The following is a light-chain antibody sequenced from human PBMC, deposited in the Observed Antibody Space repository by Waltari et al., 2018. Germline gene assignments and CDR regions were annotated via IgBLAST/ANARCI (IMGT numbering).Light chain of an antibody. CDR1: TNLTSY. V-gene: IGKV3-11*01. CDR2: DAS. Sequence: EIVLTQSPATLSLSPGERATLSCRASTNLTSYFAWYQQKPVQPPRLLIYDASNRAAGIPARFSGTEYGTDFTLTISSLEPEDFVVYYCQQRSNWPLTFGGGTKVEI. CDR3: QQRSNWPLT. J-gene: IGKJ4*01.